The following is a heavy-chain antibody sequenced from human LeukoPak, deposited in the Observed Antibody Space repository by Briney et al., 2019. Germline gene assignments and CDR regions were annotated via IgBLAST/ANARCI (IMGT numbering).Heavy chain of an antibody. J-gene: IGHJ4*02. CDR1: GGDITTSIRSIGSYY. Sequence: SETLSLTCSVSGGDITTSIRSIGSYYWSWIRQPAGKGLEWIGRIYTSGSTNYNPSLKSRVTMSVDTPKNQFSLKLGSVTAAGTAVYYRAKVTRGGIDHWGQGTLVPVSS. D-gene: IGHD3-10*01. CDR3: AKVTRGGIDH. V-gene: IGHV4-4*07. CDR2: IYTSGST.